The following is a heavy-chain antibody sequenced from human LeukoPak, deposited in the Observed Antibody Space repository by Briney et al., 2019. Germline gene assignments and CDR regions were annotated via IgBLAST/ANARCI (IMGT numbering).Heavy chain of an antibody. Sequence: PSQTLSLTCAVSGGSISSGGYSWSWIRQPPGEGLELIGYIYHSGSTYYSPSLKSRVTISVDRSKNQFSLKLSSVTAADTAVYYCARGAWNYLFWGQGTLVTVSS. J-gene: IGHJ4*02. D-gene: IGHD1-7*01. CDR1: GGSISSGGYS. CDR3: ARGAWNYLF. V-gene: IGHV4-30-2*01. CDR2: IYHSGST.